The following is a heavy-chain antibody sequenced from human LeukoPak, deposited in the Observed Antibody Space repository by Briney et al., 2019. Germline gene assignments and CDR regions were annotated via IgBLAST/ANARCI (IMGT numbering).Heavy chain of an antibody. CDR2: ISGSSDYR. J-gene: IGHJ4*02. CDR1: GFTFSSYS. Sequence: GGSLRLSCAASGFTFSSYSFNWVRQAPGKGLKWVSSISGSSDYRSYADSVKGRFTISRDNAKNSLYLQMNSLRAEDTAVYYCARDPARAGTTDPFVKWGQGTLVTVPS. D-gene: IGHD1-7*01. V-gene: IGHV3-21*01. CDR3: ARDPARAGTTDPFVK.